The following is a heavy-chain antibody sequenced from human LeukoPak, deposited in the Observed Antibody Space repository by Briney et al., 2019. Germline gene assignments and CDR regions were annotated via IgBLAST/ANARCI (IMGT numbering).Heavy chain of an antibody. Sequence: ASVKVSCKSSGYTLSDYGFTWVRQASGQGLEWMGWISGFNGKTNYAVRVQDRLTLTTDTSTNTTTLGLRGLRPDDTAMYYCARVGSSGEFDLWGQGTLLTVSS. CDR1: GYTLSDYG. D-gene: IGHD6-13*01. J-gene: IGHJ5*02. V-gene: IGHV1-18*01. CDR3: ARVGSSGEFDL. CDR2: ISGFNGKT.